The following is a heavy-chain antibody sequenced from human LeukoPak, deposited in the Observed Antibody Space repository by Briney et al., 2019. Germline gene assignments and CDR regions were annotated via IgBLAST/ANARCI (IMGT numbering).Heavy chain of an antibody. CDR3: AREGDYYGSGSKHTPFDY. Sequence: PGGSLRLSCAASGFTFSSNSMNWVRQAPGKGLEWVSSISSSSSYIYYADSVKGRFTISRDNAKNSLYLQMNSLRAEDTAVYYCAREGDYYGSGSKHTPFDYWGQGTLVTVSS. J-gene: IGHJ4*02. CDR2: ISSSSSYI. CDR1: GFTFSSNS. D-gene: IGHD3-10*01. V-gene: IGHV3-21*01.